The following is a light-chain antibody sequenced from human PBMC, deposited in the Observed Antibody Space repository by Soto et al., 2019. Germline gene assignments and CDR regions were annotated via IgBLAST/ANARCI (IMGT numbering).Light chain of an antibody. Sequence: IVLTQSPGALSLSPGEGATLSCRSSQSLSSSYVAWYQQKVGQPPRLLIYGASNRAAGIPDRFSGSWSGTEFTLTISRLEPEDFAVYYCQQYGISPSYTFAQGTKVDIK. CDR1: QSLSSSY. J-gene: IGKJ2*01. CDR2: GAS. CDR3: QQYGISPSYT. V-gene: IGKV3-20*01.